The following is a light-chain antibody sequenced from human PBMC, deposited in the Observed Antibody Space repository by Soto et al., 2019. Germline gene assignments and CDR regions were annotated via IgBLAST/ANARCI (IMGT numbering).Light chain of an antibody. V-gene: IGLV1-51*01. CDR1: SSNIGDNS. CDR3: ATWDSGLSAGV. J-gene: IGLJ3*02. CDR2: DNN. Sequence: QSVLTQPPSMSAAPGQMVAISCSGTSSNIGDNSVSWFQHFPGTAPKVLIYDNNRRPSGIPDRFSGSKSGTSATLTIIGLQPGDEADYYCATWDSGLSAGVFGGGTKLTVL.